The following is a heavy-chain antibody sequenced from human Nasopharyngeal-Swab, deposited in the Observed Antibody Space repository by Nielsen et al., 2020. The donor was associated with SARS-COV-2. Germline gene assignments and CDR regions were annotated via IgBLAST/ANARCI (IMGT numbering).Heavy chain of an antibody. Sequence: LRLSCAASGFTFDDYAIYWVRQAPGKGLEWVSGISWNSGSIGYADSAKGRFTISRDNSKNSLYLQMNSLRTEDTALYYCAKGLPLHAFDIWGQGTMVTVSS. CDR3: AKGLPLHAFDI. V-gene: IGHV3-9*01. J-gene: IGHJ3*02. CDR1: GFTFDDYA. CDR2: ISWNSGSI.